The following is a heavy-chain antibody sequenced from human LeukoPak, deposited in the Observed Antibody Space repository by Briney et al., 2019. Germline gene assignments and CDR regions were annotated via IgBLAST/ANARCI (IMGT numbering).Heavy chain of an antibody. CDR3: ARALRLLKRGYSYGREYYYGMDV. CDR1: GGSFSGYY. J-gene: IGHJ6*02. V-gene: IGHV4-34*01. D-gene: IGHD5-18*01. Sequence: SETLSLTCAVYGGSFSGYYWSWIRQPPGKGLEWIGEINHSGSTNYNPSLKSRVTISVDTSKNQFSLKLSSVTAADTAVYYCARALRLLKRGYSYGREYYYGMDVWGQGTTVTVSS. CDR2: INHSGST.